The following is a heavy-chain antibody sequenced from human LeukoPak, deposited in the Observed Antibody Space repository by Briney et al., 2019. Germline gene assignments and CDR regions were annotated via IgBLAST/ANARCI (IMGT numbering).Heavy chain of an antibody. Sequence: PGGSLRLSCAASGFTFSNYWMSWVRQAPGKGLEWVASIKPDGSEKYYVDSVKGRFTISRDNAKNSLYLQMNSLRAEDTAVYYCVWAYWGQGTLVTVSS. J-gene: IGHJ4*02. V-gene: IGHV3-7*04. CDR1: GFTFSNYW. CDR3: VWAY. CDR2: IKPDGSEK.